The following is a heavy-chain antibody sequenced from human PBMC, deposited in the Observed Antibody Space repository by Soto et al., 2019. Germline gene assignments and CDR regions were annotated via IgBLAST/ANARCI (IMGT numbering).Heavy chain of an antibody. J-gene: IGHJ4*02. Sequence: PGGSLRLSCAASGFTFSDSAMHWVRQASGKGLEWVGRIRNKTNNYAPTYIASVKGRFTISRDDSKNTVYLQMNSLKIDDTAVYYCTSRRDWTAVDPLDYRGLGTLVTVSS. CDR1: GFTFSDSA. V-gene: IGHV3-73*01. D-gene: IGHD5-18*01. CDR3: TSRRDWTAVDPLDY. CDR2: IRNKTNNYAP.